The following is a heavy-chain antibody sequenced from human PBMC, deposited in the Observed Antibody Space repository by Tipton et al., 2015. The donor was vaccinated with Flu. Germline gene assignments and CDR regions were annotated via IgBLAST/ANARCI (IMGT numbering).Heavy chain of an antibody. V-gene: IGHV4-59*01. CDR3: ARLAALNWFDP. Sequence: TLSLTCAVYGGSFSGYYWSWIRQAPGKGLEWIGYMYYRGSTDYNPSLKSRVTMSVDTSKNQFSLKLSSVTAADTAVYYCARLAALNWFDPWGQGTLVTVSS. D-gene: IGHD6-13*01. J-gene: IGHJ5*02. CDR2: MYYRGST. CDR1: GGSFSGYY.